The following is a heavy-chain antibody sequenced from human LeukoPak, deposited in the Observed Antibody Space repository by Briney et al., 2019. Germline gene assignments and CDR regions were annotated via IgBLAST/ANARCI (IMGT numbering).Heavy chain of an antibody. Sequence: ASVKVSCKASGYTLSDNWLHWMRQAPGHGPEWMGSINPKTGYTDLAQRFQGRVTMTRDTSINTGYMEVSRLTSDDTAVYYCAKGGPVIRGPGVLIVPVFDHWGQGTLVTVSS. D-gene: IGHD3-3*01. J-gene: IGHJ4*02. V-gene: IGHV1-2*02. CDR2: INPKTGYT. CDR3: AKGGPVIRGPGVLIVPVFDH. CDR1: GYTLSDNW.